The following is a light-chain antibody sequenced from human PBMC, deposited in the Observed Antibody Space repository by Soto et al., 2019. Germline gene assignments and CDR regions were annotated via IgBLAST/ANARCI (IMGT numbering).Light chain of an antibody. CDR3: QQYNSYLWT. CDR1: QSIGRW. CDR2: KAS. Sequence: IHMTQSPCTLSAPLGASVTIPFRDCQSIGRWVGWYQQKPERAPKLLIYKASSLESGVPSRFSGSGSGTEFTLTISSLQPDDFATYYCQQYNSYLWTFGQGTMVDI. V-gene: IGKV1-5*03. J-gene: IGKJ1*01.